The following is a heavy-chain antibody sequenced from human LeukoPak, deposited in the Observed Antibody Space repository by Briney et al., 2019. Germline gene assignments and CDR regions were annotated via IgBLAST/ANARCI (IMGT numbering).Heavy chain of an antibody. Sequence: ASVKVSCKASGGTFSSYAISWVRQAPGQALEWMGGIIPIFGTANYAQKFQGRVTITADESTSTAYMELSSLRSEDTAVYYCARGSRGSYRPYYFDYWGQGTLVTVSS. CDR1: GGTFSSYA. CDR3: ARGSRGSYRPYYFDY. J-gene: IGHJ4*02. CDR2: IIPIFGTA. D-gene: IGHD1-26*01. V-gene: IGHV1-69*13.